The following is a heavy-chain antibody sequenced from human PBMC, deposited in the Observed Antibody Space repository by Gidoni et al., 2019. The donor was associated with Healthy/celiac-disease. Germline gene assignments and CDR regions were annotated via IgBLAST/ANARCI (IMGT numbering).Heavy chain of an antibody. Sequence: EVQLLESGGALVQPVVSLRLPCAASGFTFSSYAMSWVRQDPGKGLEWVSAISGSGGSTYYADSVKGRFTISRDNSKNTLYLQMNSLRAEDTAVYYCAKVPDFWQHHYWGQGTLVTVSS. D-gene: IGHD3-3*01. CDR1: GFTFSSYA. J-gene: IGHJ4*02. CDR3: AKVPDFWQHHY. CDR2: ISGSGGST. V-gene: IGHV3-23*01.